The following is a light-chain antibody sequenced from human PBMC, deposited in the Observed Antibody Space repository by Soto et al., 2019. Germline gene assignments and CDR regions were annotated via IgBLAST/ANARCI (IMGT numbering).Light chain of an antibody. CDR2: AAS. Sequence: IQMTKSPSSLSASVGDRVTITCRASQSISSYLNWYQQKPGKAPKLLIYAASSLQSGVPSRFSGSGSGTDFTLTISSLQPEDFATYYCQQRNSYPITFGQGTRVENK. CDR1: QSISSY. CDR3: QQRNSYPIT. V-gene: IGKV1-39*01. J-gene: IGKJ5*01.